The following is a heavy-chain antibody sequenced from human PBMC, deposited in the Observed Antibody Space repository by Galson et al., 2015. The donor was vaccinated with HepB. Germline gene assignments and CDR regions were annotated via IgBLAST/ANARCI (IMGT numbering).Heavy chain of an antibody. J-gene: IGHJ5*02. D-gene: IGHD6-13*01. Sequence: SLRLSCAASGFTFSSYAMHWVRQAPGKGLEWVAVISYDGSNKYYADSVKGRFTISRDNSKNTLYLQMNSLRAEDTAVYYCARSGNQQQLVRGNNWFDPWGQGTLVTVSS. CDR3: ARSGNQQQLVRGNNWFDP. V-gene: IGHV3-30*04. CDR1: GFTFSSYA. CDR2: ISYDGSNK.